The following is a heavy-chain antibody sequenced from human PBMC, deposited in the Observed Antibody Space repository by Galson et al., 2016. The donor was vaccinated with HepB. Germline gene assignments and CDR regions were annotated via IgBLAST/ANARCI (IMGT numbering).Heavy chain of an antibody. CDR1: GFTFRTYW. CDR2: INIDGSST. J-gene: IGHJ1*01. CDR3: ARDVPPKISDGSQ. D-gene: IGHD3-10*01. Sequence: SLRLSCAASGFTFRTYWMHWVRQAPGKGLEWISRINIDGSSTTYADSVKGRFTISRDNAKNTLYLHMNSLGAEDTALYYCARDVPPKISDGSQGGRGTLVTVSS. V-gene: IGHV3-74*01.